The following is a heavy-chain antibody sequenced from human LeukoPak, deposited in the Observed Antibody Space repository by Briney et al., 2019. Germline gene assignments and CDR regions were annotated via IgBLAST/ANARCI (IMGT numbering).Heavy chain of an antibody. CDR3: ARDEVAMVYFDY. Sequence: SVKVSCKASGGTFSSYAISWVRQAPGQGLEWMGRIIPILGIANYAQKFQGRVTITADKSTSTAYMELSSLRSEDTAVYYCARDEVAMVYFDYWGQGTLVTVSS. CDR2: IIPILGIA. D-gene: IGHD5-12*01. J-gene: IGHJ4*02. CDR1: GGTFSSYA. V-gene: IGHV1-69*04.